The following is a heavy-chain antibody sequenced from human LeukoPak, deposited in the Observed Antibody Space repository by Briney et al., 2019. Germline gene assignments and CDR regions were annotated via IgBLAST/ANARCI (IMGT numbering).Heavy chain of an antibody. CDR3: ASVGYSSSWYSYYYYYYMDV. CDR1: GGSFSGYY. J-gene: IGHJ6*03. Sequence: SETLSLTCAVYGGSFSGYYWSCIRQPPGKGLEWIVEINHSGSTNYNPSLNSRVTISVDTSKNQFYLKLRSVTAADTAVYYCASVGYSSSWYSYYYYYYMDVWGKGTTVTVSS. D-gene: IGHD6-13*01. CDR2: INHSGST. V-gene: IGHV4-34*01.